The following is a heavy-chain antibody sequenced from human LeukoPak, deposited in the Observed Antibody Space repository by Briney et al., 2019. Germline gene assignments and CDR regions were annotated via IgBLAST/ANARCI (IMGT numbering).Heavy chain of an antibody. J-gene: IGHJ4*02. Sequence: ASVKVSCKVSGYTLTELSMHWVRQAPGKGLEWKGGFDPEGGETIYAQKFQGRVTMTEDTSTDTAYMELSSLRSEDTAVYCCATVGAYWGDYWGQGTLVTVSS. CDR2: FDPEGGET. CDR3: ATVGAYWGDY. V-gene: IGHV1-24*01. CDR1: GYTLTELS. D-gene: IGHD1-26*01.